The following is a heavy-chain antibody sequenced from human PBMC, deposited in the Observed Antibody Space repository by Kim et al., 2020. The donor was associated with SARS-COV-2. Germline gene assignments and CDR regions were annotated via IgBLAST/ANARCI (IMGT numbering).Heavy chain of an antibody. CDR3: ARLVGYSYGYLDS. J-gene: IGHJ4*02. CDR1: GGSTSSSGYF. CDR2: IYYSGDT. V-gene: IGHV4-39*01. Sequence: SQTLSLTCTVSGGSTSSSGYFWGWIRQPPGKGLDWIGSIYYSGDTDYNPSLKSRVTLSVDTSKNQISLKVSSVSAADTAVYYCARLVGYSYGYLDSWGQGTLVTVSS. D-gene: IGHD5-18*01.